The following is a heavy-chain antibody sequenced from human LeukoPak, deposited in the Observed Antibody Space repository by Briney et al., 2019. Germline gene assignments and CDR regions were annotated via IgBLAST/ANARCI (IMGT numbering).Heavy chain of an antibody. CDR1: GGSLSSYY. D-gene: IGHD1-26*01. CDR2: IYYSGTT. Sequence: SETLSLTCTVSGGSLSSYYWSWIRQPPGKGLEGIGYIYYSGTTDYNPSLKSRVTISVDTSNNQFSLKVSSVTAADTAVYYCARSSGAYRSFDYWGQGTLVPVSS. J-gene: IGHJ4*02. V-gene: IGHV4-59*01. CDR3: ARSSGAYRSFDY.